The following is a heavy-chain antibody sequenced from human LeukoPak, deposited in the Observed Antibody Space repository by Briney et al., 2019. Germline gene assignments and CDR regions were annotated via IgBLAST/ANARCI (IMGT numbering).Heavy chain of an antibody. Sequence: GGSLRLSCAASGFTFSSYGMHWVRQAPGKGLEWVAFIRYDGSNKYYADSVKGRFTISRDNSKNTLYLQMNSLRAEDTAVYYCAKGAYGGNSPFDYWGQGTLVTVSS. J-gene: IGHJ4*02. V-gene: IGHV3-30*02. CDR1: GFTFSSYG. CDR2: IRYDGSNK. CDR3: AKGAYGGNSPFDY. D-gene: IGHD4-23*01.